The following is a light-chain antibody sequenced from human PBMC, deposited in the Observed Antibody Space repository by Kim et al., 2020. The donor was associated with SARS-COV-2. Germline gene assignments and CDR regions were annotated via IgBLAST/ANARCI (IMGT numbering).Light chain of an antibody. CDR2: RNN. V-gene: IGLV10-54*04. Sequence: QAGLTQPPSVSKGLRQTATLTCTGNNNNVGNQGAAWLQQHQVHPPKLLSYRNNNRPSGISERFSASRSGDTASLTITGLQPEDETDYYCSAWDSSLNAWVFGGGTKLTVL. CDR1: NNNVGNQG. J-gene: IGLJ3*02. CDR3: SAWDSSLNAWV.